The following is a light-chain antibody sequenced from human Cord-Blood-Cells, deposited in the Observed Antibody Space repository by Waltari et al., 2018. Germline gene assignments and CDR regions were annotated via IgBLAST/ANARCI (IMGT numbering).Light chain of an antibody. CDR1: QSLLHSNGYNY. CDR3: MQALQTPRFT. Sequence: DIVMTQSPPSLPVTPGEPASISCRSSQSLLHSNGYNYLDWYLQKPGQAPQVLIYLGANRASGVTDRFSGSGSGTDFTLKISRVEAEDVGVYYCMQALQTPRFTFGPGTKVDIK. V-gene: IGKV2-28*01. J-gene: IGKJ3*01. CDR2: LGA.